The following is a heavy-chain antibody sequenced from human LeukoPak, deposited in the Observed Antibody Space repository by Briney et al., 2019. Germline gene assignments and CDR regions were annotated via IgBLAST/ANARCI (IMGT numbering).Heavy chain of an antibody. Sequence: GGSLRLSCAASGFTFSSYWMHWVRQAPGKGLVWVSRINSDGSSTSYADSVKGRFTISRDNAKNSLYLQMNSLRAEDTAVYYCARESQSAYYFDSSGYGDAFDIWGQGTMVTVSS. CDR3: ARESQSAYYFDSSGYGDAFDI. J-gene: IGHJ3*02. CDR2: INSDGSST. CDR1: GFTFSSYW. D-gene: IGHD3-22*01. V-gene: IGHV3-74*01.